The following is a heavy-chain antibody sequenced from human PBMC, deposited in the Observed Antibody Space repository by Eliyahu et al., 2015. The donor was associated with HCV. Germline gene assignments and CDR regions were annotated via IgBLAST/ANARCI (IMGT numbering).Heavy chain of an antibody. CDR1: GFTXSSXA. J-gene: IGHJ3*02. D-gene: IGHD1-26*01. Sequence: EVQLLESGGGLVQPGGSXRLSCAASGFTXSSXAMSWVRQAPGKGLEWVSAISGSGGXTYYAXSVKGRFTISRDNSKNTLYLQMNSLRAEDTAVYYCAGFSGSYYEDAFDIWGQGTMVTVSS. V-gene: IGHV3-23*01. CDR2: ISGSGGXT. CDR3: AGFSGSYYEDAFDI.